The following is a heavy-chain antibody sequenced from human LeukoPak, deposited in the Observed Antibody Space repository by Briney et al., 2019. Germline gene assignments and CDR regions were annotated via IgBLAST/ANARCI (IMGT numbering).Heavy chain of an antibody. Sequence: GGSLRLSCAASGFTFNSYWMSWVRQAPGKGLEWVAKMKQNGSEKYYVDSVKGRFTISRDNAKNSLYLQMNSLRAEDTAVYYCARVLSGITMVRGVDLKNKYYYYYYGMDVWGQGTTVTVSS. V-gene: IGHV3-7*01. CDR2: MKQNGSEK. D-gene: IGHD3-10*01. CDR3: ARVLSGITMVRGVDLKNKYYYYYYGMDV. CDR1: GFTFNSYW. J-gene: IGHJ6*02.